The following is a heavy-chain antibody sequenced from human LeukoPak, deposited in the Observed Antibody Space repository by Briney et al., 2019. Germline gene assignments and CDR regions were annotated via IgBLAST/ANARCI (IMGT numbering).Heavy chain of an antibody. CDR2: IYHSGST. Sequence: SETLSLTCTVSGYSISSGYYWGWIRQPPGKGLEWIGSIYHSGSTYYNPSLKRLATISVNTSKNQFSLKLSSVIAADTAVYYCGRVAVYYYYMDVWGKGTTVTVSS. CDR3: GRVAVYYYYMDV. V-gene: IGHV4-38-2*02. CDR1: GYSISSGYY. J-gene: IGHJ6*03. D-gene: IGHD6-19*01.